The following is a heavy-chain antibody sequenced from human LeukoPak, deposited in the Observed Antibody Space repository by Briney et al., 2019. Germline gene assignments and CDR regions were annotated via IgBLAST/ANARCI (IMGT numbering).Heavy chain of an antibody. CDR2: IYYSGST. D-gene: IGHD1-26*01. V-gene: IGHV4-39*01. CDR1: GGSISSSSYY. CDR3: ARVGVVVGAIGSDY. J-gene: IGHJ4*02. Sequence: SETLSLTCTVSGGSISSSSYYWGWIRQPPGKGLEWIGSIYYSGSTYYNPSLKSRVTISVDTSKNQFSPKLSSVTAADTAVYYCARVGVVVGAIGSDYWGQGTLVTVSS.